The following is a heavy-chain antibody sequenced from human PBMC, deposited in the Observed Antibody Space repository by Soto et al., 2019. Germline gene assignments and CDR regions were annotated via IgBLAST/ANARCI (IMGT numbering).Heavy chain of an antibody. CDR2: ISAYNGNT. D-gene: IGHD3-3*01. CDR3: ARLKVEYYDFWSGYYISSIDY. J-gene: IGHJ4*02. V-gene: IGHV1-18*01. Sequence: ASVKVSCKASGYTFTSYGISWVRQAPGQGLEWMGWISAYNGNTNYAQKLQGRVTMTTDTSTSTAYMGLRSLRSDDTAVYYCARLKVEYYDFWSGYYISSIDYWGQGTLVTVSS. CDR1: GYTFTSYG.